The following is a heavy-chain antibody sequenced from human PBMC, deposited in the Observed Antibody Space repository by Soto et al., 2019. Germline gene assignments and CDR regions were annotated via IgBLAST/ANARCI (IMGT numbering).Heavy chain of an antibody. V-gene: IGHV2-5*01. Sequence: QITLKEAGPTLVKPTQTLTLTCTFSGFSLSTTGEGVFWIRQPPGKAPEWLALVHWNDDKRYSPSLRPRLTIRTDTATNKVVLKLTSWDPADKGAFYCSDRRLGDIAPEENAPDVWGQGTRVIVPS. D-gene: IGHD3-3*01. CDR3: SDRRLGDIAPEENAPDV. J-gene: IGHJ6*02. CDR1: GFSLSTTGEG. CDR2: VHWNDDK.